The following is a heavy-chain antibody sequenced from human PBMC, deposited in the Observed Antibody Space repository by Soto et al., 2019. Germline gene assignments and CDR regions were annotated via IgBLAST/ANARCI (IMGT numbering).Heavy chain of an antibody. CDR3: AKGPDPYSSSNYYYYGMDV. Sequence: QVQLVQSGAEVKKPGSSVKVSCKASGGTFSSYAITWVRQAPGQGLEWMGRIIPIFGTTNYAQKFQGRVTITADESTSTAYMDLSSLRADDTALYYGAKGPDPYSSSNYYYYGMDVWGQGTTVTVSS. CDR1: GGTFSSYA. CDR2: IIPIFGTT. J-gene: IGHJ6*02. D-gene: IGHD6-6*01. V-gene: IGHV1-69*15.